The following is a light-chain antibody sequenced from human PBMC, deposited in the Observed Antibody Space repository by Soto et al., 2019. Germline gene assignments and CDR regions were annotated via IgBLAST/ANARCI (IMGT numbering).Light chain of an antibody. J-gene: IGKJ3*01. CDR2: VAY. Sequence: EIVLTQSPGTLSLSPGERATLSCRASQTISNNYLAWYQQKHGQPPRRLIYVAYTRATGIPDRFSGSGSGTDFTHSISGLEPEDFAVFYCQHYCSAPPLSFGPGTKVDI. V-gene: IGKV3-20*01. CDR3: QHYCSAPPLS. CDR1: QTISNNY.